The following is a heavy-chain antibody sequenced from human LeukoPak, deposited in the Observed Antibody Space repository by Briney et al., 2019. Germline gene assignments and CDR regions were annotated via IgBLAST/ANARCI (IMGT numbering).Heavy chain of an antibody. J-gene: IGHJ4*02. CDR2: INHSGST. D-gene: IGHD5-18*01. CDR3: ASGWRYSYGVDY. V-gene: IGHV4-34*01. CDR1: GGSFSGYY. Sequence: PSETLSLTCAVYGGSFSGYYWSWIRQPPGKGLEWIGEINHSGSTNYNPSLKSRVTISVDTSKNQFSLKLSSVTAADTAVYYCASGWRYSYGVDYWGQGTLVTVSS.